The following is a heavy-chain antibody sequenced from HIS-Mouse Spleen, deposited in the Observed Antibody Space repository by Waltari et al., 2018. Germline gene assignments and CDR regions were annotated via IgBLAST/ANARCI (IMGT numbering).Heavy chain of an antibody. J-gene: IGHJ4*02. D-gene: IGHD6-19*01. CDR3: AKASSGWLDY. CDR2: ISYDGSNK. V-gene: IGHV3-30*18. Sequence: QVQLVESGGGVVQPGRSLRLSCAASGFTFSAYGIHWVRQAPGKGLELVAVISYDGSNKYYADSVKGRFTISRDNSKNTLYLQMNSLRAEDTAVYYCAKASSGWLDYWGQGTLVTVSS. CDR1: GFTFSAYG.